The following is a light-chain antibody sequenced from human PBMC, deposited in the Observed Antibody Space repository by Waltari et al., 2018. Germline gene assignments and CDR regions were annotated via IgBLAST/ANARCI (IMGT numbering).Light chain of an antibody. CDR3: QQYYSNPRM. CDR2: WAS. V-gene: IGKV4-1*01. J-gene: IGKJ1*01. Sequence: DIVMTQSPDSLAVSLGERATINCNSSQSVLYSSNNKNYLAWYQQKPGQPPKLLIYWASTRESGVPDRFSGSGSGTDFTLTISSLQAEDVAVYYCQQYYSNPRMFGQGTKVEIK. CDR1: QSVLYSSNNKNY.